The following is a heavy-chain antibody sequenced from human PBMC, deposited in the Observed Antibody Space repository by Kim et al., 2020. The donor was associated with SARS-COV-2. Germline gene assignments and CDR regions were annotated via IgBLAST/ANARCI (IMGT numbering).Heavy chain of an antibody. CDR1: SYW. CDR3: ASRRYTGTYYYFDY. D-gene: IGHD1-26*01. CDR2: INSDGGTT. Sequence: SYWMPWVRQAPGKGLVWVSGINSDGGTTSYADSVKGRFTISRDNAKSTLYLQMNSLRAEDTAVYYCASRRYTGTYYYFDYWGQGTLVTVSS. J-gene: IGHJ4*02. V-gene: IGHV3-74*01.